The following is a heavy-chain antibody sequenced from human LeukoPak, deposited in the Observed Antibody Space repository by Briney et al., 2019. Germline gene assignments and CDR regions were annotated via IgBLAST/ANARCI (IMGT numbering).Heavy chain of an antibody. CDR3: TRVFLVDEYSSSGY. J-gene: IGHJ4*02. Sequence: GGSLRLSCAASGFTFSRYYMHWVRQPPGKGLVWVSRINSDGRSTTCADSVRGRFTVSRDNAKNTLYLQMNSLKVEDTAMYYCTRVFLVDEYSSSGYWGQGTLVTVSS. D-gene: IGHD6-13*01. CDR2: INSDGRST. CDR1: GFTFSRYY. V-gene: IGHV3-74*01.